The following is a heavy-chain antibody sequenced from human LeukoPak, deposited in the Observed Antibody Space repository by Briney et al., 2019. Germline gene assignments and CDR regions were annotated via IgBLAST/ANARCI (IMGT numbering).Heavy chain of an antibody. CDR1: GGSISSSSYY. CDR2: IYYSGST. J-gene: IGHJ4*02. Sequence: PSETLSLTCTDSGGSISSSSYYWGWIRQPPGKGLEWIGSIYYSGSTYYNPSLKSRVTISVDTSKNQFSLKLSSVTAADTAVYYCARHPLAGATAPNYFDYWGQGTLVTVSS. D-gene: IGHD6-25*01. CDR3: ARHPLAGATAPNYFDY. V-gene: IGHV4-39*01.